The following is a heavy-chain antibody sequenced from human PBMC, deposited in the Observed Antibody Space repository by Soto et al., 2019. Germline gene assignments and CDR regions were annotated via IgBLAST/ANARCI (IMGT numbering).Heavy chain of an antibody. J-gene: IGHJ4*02. CDR1: GLTFSTYA. V-gene: IGHV3-23*01. D-gene: IGHD1-26*01. CDR3: ARGGGSFDY. Sequence: EVQLLASGGGLVQPGGSLRLSCAASGLTFSTYAMSWVRQAPGKGLEWVSTIIGSGSTTYYADSVKGRFTISSDNSKNTLYLQMNSLRAEDTAVYYCARGGGSFDYWGQGTLVTVSS. CDR2: IIGSGSTT.